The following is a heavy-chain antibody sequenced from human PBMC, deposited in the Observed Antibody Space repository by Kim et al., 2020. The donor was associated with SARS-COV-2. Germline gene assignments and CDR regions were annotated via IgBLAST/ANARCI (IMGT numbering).Heavy chain of an antibody. CDR3: ARDRGYCSGCSCYDYYYGMDV. D-gene: IGHD2-15*01. CDR2: IIPIFGTA. CDR1: GCTFSSYA. J-gene: IGHJ6*02. Sequence: SVKVSCKASGCTFSSYAISWVRQAPGQGLEWMGGIIPIFGTANYAQKFQGRVTITADESTSTAYMELSSLRSEDTAVYYCARDRGYCSGCSCYDYYYGMDVWGQGTTVTVSS. V-gene: IGHV1-69*13.